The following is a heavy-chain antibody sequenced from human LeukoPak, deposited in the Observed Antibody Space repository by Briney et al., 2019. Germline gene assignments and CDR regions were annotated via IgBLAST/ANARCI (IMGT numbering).Heavy chain of an antibody. D-gene: IGHD6-19*01. J-gene: IGHJ4*02. Sequence: PGGSLRLSCAASGFTFSWYWMHWVRRVPGKGLVWVSRINSDGSSTIYADSVKGRFTTSRDNAKDSLYLQMNSLRAEDTAVYYCARARYTSDWETLDYWGQGTLVTVSS. CDR3: ARARYTSDWETLDY. CDR1: GFTFSWYW. CDR2: INSDGSST. V-gene: IGHV3-74*01.